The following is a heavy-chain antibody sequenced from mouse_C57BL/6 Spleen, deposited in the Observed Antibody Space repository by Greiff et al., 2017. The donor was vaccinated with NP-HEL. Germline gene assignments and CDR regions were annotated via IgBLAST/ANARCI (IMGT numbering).Heavy chain of an antibody. D-gene: IGHD4-1*01. J-gene: IGHJ4*01. Sequence: VQLQQSGAELARPGASVKMSCKASGYTFTSYTMHWVKQRPGQGLEWIGYINPSSGYTKYNQKFKDKATLTADKSSSTAYMQLSSLTSEDSAVYYCARSLGGTPYYAMDYWGQGTSVTVSS. V-gene: IGHV1-4*01. CDR1: GYTFTSYT. CDR2: INPSSGYT. CDR3: ARSLGGTPYYAMDY.